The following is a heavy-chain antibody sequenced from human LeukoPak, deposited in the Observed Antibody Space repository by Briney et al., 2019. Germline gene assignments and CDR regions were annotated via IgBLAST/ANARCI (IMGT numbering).Heavy chain of an antibody. CDR1: GYRFTNYW. J-gene: IGHJ4*02. CDR2: IYPGDSDT. Sequence: GESLKISCKGSGYRFTNYWIGWVRQMPGKGLEWMGIIYPGDSDTRYSPSFQGRVTISADKSISTAYLQWSSLKASDTAMYYCARQSRDGSKTRGYYFDYWGQGTLVTVSS. V-gene: IGHV5-51*01. D-gene: IGHD3-10*01. CDR3: ARQSRDGSKTRGYYFDY.